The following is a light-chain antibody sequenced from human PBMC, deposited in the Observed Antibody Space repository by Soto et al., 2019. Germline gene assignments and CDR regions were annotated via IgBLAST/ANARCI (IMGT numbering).Light chain of an antibody. J-gene: IGKJ2*01. CDR1: QSVGND. CDR3: QQYDHWPRT. CDR2: GAS. Sequence: EIVMTQSPATLSVSPGERATLSCRASQSVGNDLAWYQQKAGQVPRLLVHGASTRATGIPARFSGSGSGTEFTLTISGLQSEDFVVYYCQQYDHWPRTFGQGTKLEIK. V-gene: IGKV3-15*01.